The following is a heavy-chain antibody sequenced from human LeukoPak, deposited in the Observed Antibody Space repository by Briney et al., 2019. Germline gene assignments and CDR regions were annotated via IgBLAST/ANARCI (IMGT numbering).Heavy chain of an antibody. CDR2: INPNSGGT. Sequence: ASVKVSCKASGYTFTGYYMHWVRQAPGQGLEWMGWINPNSGGTNYAQKFQGGVTMTRDTSISTAYMELSRLRSDDTAVYYCARVQERPYYDFWSGYYYFDYWGQGTLVTVSS. D-gene: IGHD3-3*01. CDR1: GYTFTGYY. J-gene: IGHJ4*02. CDR3: ARVQERPYYDFWSGYYYFDY. V-gene: IGHV1-2*02.